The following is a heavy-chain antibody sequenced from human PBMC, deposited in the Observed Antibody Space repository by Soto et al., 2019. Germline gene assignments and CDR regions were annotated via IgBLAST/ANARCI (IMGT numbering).Heavy chain of an antibody. CDR3: PRVRDPHLDHYGLDV. V-gene: IGHV1-69*06. CDR2: LIPIYDEP. CDR1: GFTFNVYG. J-gene: IGHJ6*02. Sequence: QVQLVQSGAEVKNPGSSVRVSCKTSGFTFNVYGIHWVRQAPGQGLEWMGGLIPIYDEPNYAQKFQGRVTITADKSTATVYLELNSLRSEDTAVYFCPRVRDPHLDHYGLDVWGQGTTVTVSS.